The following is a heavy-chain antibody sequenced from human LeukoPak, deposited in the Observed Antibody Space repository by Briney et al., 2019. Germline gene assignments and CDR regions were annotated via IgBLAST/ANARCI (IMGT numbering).Heavy chain of an antibody. CDR1: GFTFSSYP. V-gene: IGHV3-23*01. Sequence: GGSLRLSCAGSGFTFSSYPMSWVRQAPGKGLQWVSAISNGGGTAYYADSVKGRFTISRDNSKSKLYPQMDSLRAEDTAIYYCAARPRMPPRFDFWGLGTLVTVSS. CDR3: AARPRMPPRFDF. J-gene: IGHJ4*02. D-gene: IGHD2-2*01. CDR2: ISNGGGTA.